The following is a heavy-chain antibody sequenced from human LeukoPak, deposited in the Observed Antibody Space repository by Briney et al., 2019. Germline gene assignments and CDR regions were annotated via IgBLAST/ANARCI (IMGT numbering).Heavy chain of an antibody. J-gene: IGHJ6*03. V-gene: IGHV1-2*02. Sequence: GASVKVSCKASGYTFTGYYMHWVRQAPGQGLEWMGWINPKSGGTNYAQKFQGRVTMTRDTSISTAYMELSRLRSDDTAVYYCARERTYYYDSSGYYLRDYYMDVWGKGTTVTVSS. CDR2: INPKSGGT. CDR1: GYTFTGYY. CDR3: ARERTYYYDSSGYYLRDYYMDV. D-gene: IGHD3-22*01.